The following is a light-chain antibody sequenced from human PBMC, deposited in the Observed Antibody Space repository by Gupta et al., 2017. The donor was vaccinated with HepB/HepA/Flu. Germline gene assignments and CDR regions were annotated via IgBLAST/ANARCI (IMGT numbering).Light chain of an antibody. CDR3: QQYNNWPPYT. CDR1: QSVSSN. Sequence: EIVITHSPATLSVSLGERATLSCRASQSVSSNLARYQQKPGQAPRLLIYGASTRATGIPARFSGSGSGTEFTLTISSLQSEDFAVYYCQQYNNWPPYTFGQGTKLEIK. V-gene: IGKV3-15*01. J-gene: IGKJ2*01. CDR2: GAS.